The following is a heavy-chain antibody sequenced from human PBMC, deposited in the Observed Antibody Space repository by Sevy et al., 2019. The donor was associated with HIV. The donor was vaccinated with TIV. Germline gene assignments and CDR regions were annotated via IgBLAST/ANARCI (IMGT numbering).Heavy chain of an antibody. CDR2: ISGYNGNT. D-gene: IGHD1-26*01. Sequence: ASVKVSCKASGYTFTSSGISWLRQAPGQGLEWMGWISGYNGNTNYAQKRRGRVTMTTDTSTSTAYMELRSLRSDDTAVYYCASGRGWELPWDLEYWGQGTMVTVSS. J-gene: IGHJ4*02. CDR3: ASGRGWELPWDLEY. CDR1: GYTFTSSG. V-gene: IGHV1-18*01.